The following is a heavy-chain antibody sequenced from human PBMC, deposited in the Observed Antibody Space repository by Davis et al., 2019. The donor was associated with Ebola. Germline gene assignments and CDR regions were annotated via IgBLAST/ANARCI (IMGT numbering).Heavy chain of an antibody. Sequence: GGSLRLSCAASGFTFSNFGMHWVRQAPGKGLEWVAFIRFDARDSYYIDSVQDRFTISRDNSKNTMYLQMNSLRNEDTAVYYCARDPLGYTDDNDSWGQGTLVIVSS. CDR2: IRFDARDS. D-gene: IGHD2-2*02. J-gene: IGHJ4*02. V-gene: IGHV3-30*02. CDR3: ARDPLGYTDDNDS. CDR1: GFTFSNFG.